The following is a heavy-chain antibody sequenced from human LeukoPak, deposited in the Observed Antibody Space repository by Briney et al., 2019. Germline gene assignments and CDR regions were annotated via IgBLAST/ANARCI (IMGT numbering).Heavy chain of an antibody. D-gene: IGHD5-12*01. CDR1: GYTLTELS. J-gene: IGHJ5*02. CDR3: ATGPKWLRYAYNWFDP. Sequence: GASVEVSCKVSGYTLTELSMHWVRQAPGKGLEWMGGFDPENGETVYAQKFQGRVTMTEDTSTDTAYMELSSLRSEDTAVYYCATGPKWLRYAYNWFDPWGQGTLVTVSS. V-gene: IGHV1-24*01. CDR2: FDPENGET.